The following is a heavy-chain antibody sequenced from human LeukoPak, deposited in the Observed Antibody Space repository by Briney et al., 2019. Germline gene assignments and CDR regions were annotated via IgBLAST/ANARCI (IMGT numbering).Heavy chain of an antibody. CDR1: GFTFSSYW. D-gene: IGHD2-2*01. J-gene: IGHJ6*02. V-gene: IGHV3-7*01. CDR3: ARDRRLGYCSSTSCYPYYHYGMDV. CDR2: IKQGGGEK. Sequence: GGSLRLSCAASGFTFSSYWMSWVRQAPGKGLEWVANIKQGGGEKYYVDSVKGRFTISRDNAKNSLYLQMNSLRAEDTAVYYCARDRRLGYCSSTSCYPYYHYGMDVWGQGTTVTVSS.